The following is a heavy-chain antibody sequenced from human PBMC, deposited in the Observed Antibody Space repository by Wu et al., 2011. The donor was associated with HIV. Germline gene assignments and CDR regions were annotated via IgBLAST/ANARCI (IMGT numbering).Heavy chain of an antibody. J-gene: IGHJ6*02. CDR3: ASGGYSGYNSSIYFHYGMDV. V-gene: IGHV1-69*15. CDR2: IIPMSGTA. D-gene: IGHD5-12*01. Sequence: QVQLVQSGAEVKKPGSSVRVACKPSGGTFSRNGISWVRQAPGQGLEWMGRIIPMSGTANNAQKFQGRVTITADGPSSTAYLELSSLRSEDSAVFYCASGGYSGYNSSIYFHYGMDVWGQGTTVTVSS. CDR1: GGTFSRNG.